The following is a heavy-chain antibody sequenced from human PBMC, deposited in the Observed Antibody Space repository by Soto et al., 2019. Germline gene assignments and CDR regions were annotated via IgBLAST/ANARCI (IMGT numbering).Heavy chain of an antibody. CDR1: GYTLTELY. CDR3: ARGNGHPSYYYMDV. D-gene: IGHD1-1*01. V-gene: IGHV1-24*01. CDR2: FDPENGET. Sequence: GASMKVSCQVSGYTLTELYLHWVRQAPGKRLEWMGGFDPENGETNYAQKFQGRVTMTRDTSANTAYMELSSLRSEVTAVYYCARGNGHPSYYYMDVWGKGTTVTVSS. J-gene: IGHJ6*03.